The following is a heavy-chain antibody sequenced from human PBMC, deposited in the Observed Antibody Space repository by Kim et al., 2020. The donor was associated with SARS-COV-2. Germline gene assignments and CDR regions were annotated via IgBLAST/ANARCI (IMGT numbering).Heavy chain of an antibody. J-gene: IGHJ6*02. CDR2: MYFGGGT. CDR1: GGSMRGSGYY. V-gene: IGHV4-39*01. D-gene: IGHD3-16*01. CDR3: AIHLDRLTFGMDV. Sequence: SETLSLTCNVSGGSMRGSGYYWGWVRQPPGKGPEWIGSMYFGGGTFYNPSLKSRVTVFGHTSKTQFSLTLTSVTAADTAVYYCAIHLDRLTFGMDVWG.